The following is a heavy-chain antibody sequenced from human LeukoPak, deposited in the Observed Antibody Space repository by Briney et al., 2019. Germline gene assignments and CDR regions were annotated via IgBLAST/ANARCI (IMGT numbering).Heavy chain of an antibody. CDR1: GYTFTSYD. J-gene: IGHJ5*02. CDR2: MNPNSGNT. CDR3: ARAGGRSWFDP. Sequence: ASVKVSCKASGYTFTSYDINWVRQATGQGLEWMGWMNPNSGNTGYAQKFQGRVTMTTDTSMSTAYMEPSRLTSDDTAVYYCARAGGRSWFDPWGQGTLVTVSS. V-gene: IGHV1-8*02.